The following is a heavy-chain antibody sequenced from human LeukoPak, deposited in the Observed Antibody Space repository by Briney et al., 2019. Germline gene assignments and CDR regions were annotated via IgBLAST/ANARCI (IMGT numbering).Heavy chain of an antibody. J-gene: IGHJ4*02. CDR2: INPDSGGT. V-gene: IGHV1-2*02. CDR3: AREIMVGATTDTQAFDY. CDR1: GHTFTDYY. Sequence: ASVKVSCKASGHTFTDYYMHWVRQAPGQGLEWMGWINPDSGGTKYAQKFQGRVTMTRDTSITTAYMELSRLTSDDTAVYYCAREIMVGATTDTQAFDYWGQGTLVTVSS. D-gene: IGHD1-26*01.